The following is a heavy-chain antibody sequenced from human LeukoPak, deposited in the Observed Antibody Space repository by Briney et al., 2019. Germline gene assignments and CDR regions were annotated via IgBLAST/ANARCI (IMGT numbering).Heavy chain of an antibody. V-gene: IGHV3-30*04. CDR1: GFTFSTYA. CDR2: ISYDGINK. Sequence: PGRSLRLSCAASGFTFSTYAIHWVRQAPGKGLEWVAVISYDGINKYYADSVKGRFTISRDNSKNTLYLQMNSLRAEDTAVYYCAKDLPFWSGYYSGAFDIWGQGTMVTVSS. J-gene: IGHJ3*02. D-gene: IGHD3-3*01. CDR3: AKDLPFWSGYYSGAFDI.